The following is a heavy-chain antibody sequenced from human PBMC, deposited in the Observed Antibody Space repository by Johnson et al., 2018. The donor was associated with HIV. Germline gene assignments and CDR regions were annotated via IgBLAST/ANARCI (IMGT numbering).Heavy chain of an antibody. V-gene: IGHV3-33*08. J-gene: IGHJ3*02. D-gene: IGHD1-26*01. CDR3: ARSPGYSLLDAFDI. CDR1: GFTFSSYA. CDR2: IRYDGSNK. Sequence: VQLVESGGGVVQPGRSLRLSCAASGFTFSSYAMHWVRQAPGKGLEWVAFIRYDGSNKYYVDFVKGRCTISRDNSKNTLYLQMNSLRAEDTAVYYCARSPGYSLLDAFDIWGQGAMVTVTS.